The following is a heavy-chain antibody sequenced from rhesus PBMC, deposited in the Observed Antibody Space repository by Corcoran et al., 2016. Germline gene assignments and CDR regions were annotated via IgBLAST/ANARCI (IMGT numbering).Heavy chain of an antibody. D-gene: IGHD6-31*01. CDR2: IYGNSAST. CDR1: GGSISGYYY. V-gene: IGHV4-143*01. CDR3: ARQGSGGHDY. Sequence: QVQLQESGPGLVKPSEPLSLPCPVSGGSISGYYYWSWIRQPPGNGLEWIGGIYGNSASTYYNPSLKSRFTISKDTSKNQFSLKLSSVTAADTAVYYCARQGSGGHDYWGQGVLVTVSS. J-gene: IGHJ4*01.